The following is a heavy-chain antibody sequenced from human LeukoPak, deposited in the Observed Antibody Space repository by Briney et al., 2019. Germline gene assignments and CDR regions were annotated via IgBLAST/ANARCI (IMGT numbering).Heavy chain of an antibody. Sequence: SETLSLTCAVSGYSISSGYYWGWIRQPPGKGLEWIGSLFHSGTTYYNPSLGSRVTISIDTSKNQFSLKLTSVTAADTAIYYCARDSGSYFQGKKFDYWGQGTLVTVSS. CDR2: LFHSGTT. V-gene: IGHV4-38-2*02. CDR1: GYSISSGYY. D-gene: IGHD1-26*01. J-gene: IGHJ4*02. CDR3: ARDSGSYFQGKKFDY.